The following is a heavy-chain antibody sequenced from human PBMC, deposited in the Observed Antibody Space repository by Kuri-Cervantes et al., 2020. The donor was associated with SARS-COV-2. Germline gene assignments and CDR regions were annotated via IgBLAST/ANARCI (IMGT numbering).Heavy chain of an antibody. V-gene: IGHV1-24*01. CDR3: ARLSHSSSSIAFDI. D-gene: IGHD6-6*01. Sequence: ASVKVSCKVSGYTLTELSMHWVRQAPGKGLEWMGGFDPEDGETIYAQKFQGRVTMTEDTSTDTAYMELSSLRSEDTAVYYCARLSHSSSSIAFDIWGQGTMVTVSS. CDR1: GYTLTELS. J-gene: IGHJ3*02. CDR2: FDPEDGET.